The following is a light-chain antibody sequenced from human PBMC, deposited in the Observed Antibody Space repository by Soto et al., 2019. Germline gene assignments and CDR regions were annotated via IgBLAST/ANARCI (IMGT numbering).Light chain of an antibody. J-gene: IGKJ1*01. V-gene: IGKV3-20*01. CDR2: GAS. CDR1: QSVSSSY. Sequence: EMVWAGSACSFSLSPGERDTLSCRASQSVSSSYLAWYQQKPGQAPRLLIYGASSRATGIPDRFSGSGSGTDFTLTISRLEPEDFAVYYCPQYGSSPWTFGPATKLDTK. CDR3: PQYGSSPWT.